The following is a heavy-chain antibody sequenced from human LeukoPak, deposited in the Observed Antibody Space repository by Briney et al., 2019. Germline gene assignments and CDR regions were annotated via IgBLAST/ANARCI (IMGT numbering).Heavy chain of an antibody. CDR3: ARYPDSSGRYGMDV. V-gene: IGHV4-39*01. CDR1: GGSISSSSYY. D-gene: IGHD3-22*01. Sequence: SETLPLTCTVSGGSISSSSYYWGWIRQPPGKGLEWIGSIYYSGSTYYNPSLKSRVTISVDTSKNQFSLKLSSVTAAVTAVYYCARYPDSSGRYGMDVWGQGTTVTVSS. CDR2: IYYSGST. J-gene: IGHJ6*02.